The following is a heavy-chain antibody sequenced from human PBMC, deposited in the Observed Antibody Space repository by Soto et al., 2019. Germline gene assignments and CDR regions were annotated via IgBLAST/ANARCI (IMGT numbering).Heavy chain of an antibody. D-gene: IGHD3-3*01. Sequence: GGSLRLSCRASGFTFGDYAVSWFRQAPGKGLEWVGFIRSKAYGGTTEYAASVKGRFTISRDDSKSIAYLQMNSLKTEDTAVYYCTRNLYDLAPGYWGQGTLVTVSS. CDR3: TRNLYDLAPGY. J-gene: IGHJ4*02. CDR2: IRSKAYGGTT. V-gene: IGHV3-49*03. CDR1: GFTFGDYA.